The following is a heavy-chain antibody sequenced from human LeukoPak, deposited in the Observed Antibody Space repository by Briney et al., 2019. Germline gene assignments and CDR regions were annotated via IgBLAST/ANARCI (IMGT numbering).Heavy chain of an antibody. J-gene: IGHJ4*02. V-gene: IGHV3-33*06. CDR2: IWYDGSYK. Sequence: GGSLRLSCAASGFTFSNCGMHWVRQAPGKGLEWVAVIWYDGSYKYYADSVKGRFTISRDNSKNTLYLQMNSLRAEDTAVYYCAKDFYVGPVLARYFDYWGQGTLVTVSP. CDR1: GFTFSNCG. D-gene: IGHD2-8*02. CDR3: AKDFYVGPVLARYFDY.